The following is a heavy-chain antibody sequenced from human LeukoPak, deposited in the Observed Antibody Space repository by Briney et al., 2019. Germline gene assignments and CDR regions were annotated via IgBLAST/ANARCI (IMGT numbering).Heavy chain of an antibody. V-gene: IGHV1-8*03. Sequence: ASVKVSCKASGYTFTSYYMHWVRQATGQGLEWMGWMNPNSGNTGYAQKFQGRVTITRNTSISTAYMELSSLRSEDTAVYYCARQQLGGDFDYWGQGTLVTVSS. CDR2: MNPNSGNT. CDR3: ARQQLGGDFDY. J-gene: IGHJ4*02. D-gene: IGHD6-6*01. CDR1: GYTFTSYY.